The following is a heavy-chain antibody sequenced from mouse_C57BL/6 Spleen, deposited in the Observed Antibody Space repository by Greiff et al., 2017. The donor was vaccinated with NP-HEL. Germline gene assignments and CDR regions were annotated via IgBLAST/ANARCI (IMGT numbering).Heavy chain of an antibody. J-gene: IGHJ1*03. V-gene: IGHV14-1*01. CDR1: GFNIKDYY. Sequence: VQLKESGAELVRPGASVKLSCTASGFNIKDYYMHWVKQRPEQGLEWIGRIDPEDGDTEYAPKFQGKATMTADTSSNTAYLQLSSLTSEDTAVYYCTTWGIITTGYFDVWGTGTTVTVSS. CDR2: IDPEDGDT. D-gene: IGHD1-1*01. CDR3: TTWGIITTGYFDV.